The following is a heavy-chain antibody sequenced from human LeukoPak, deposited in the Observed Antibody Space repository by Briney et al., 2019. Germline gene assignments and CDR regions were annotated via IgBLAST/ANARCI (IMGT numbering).Heavy chain of an antibody. CDR1: GGSITTTNW. J-gene: IGHJ4*02. D-gene: IGHD1-26*01. CDR3: TRESGAFSPFGF. Sequence: PSETLSLTCAVSGGSITTTNWWSWVRQPPGKGLEWIGEVHLNGATNYNPSLESRFSMSIDKSNNHLSLEVTSVTAADTATYYCTRESGAFSPFGFWGQGTLVTVSS. V-gene: IGHV4-4*02. CDR2: VHLNGAT.